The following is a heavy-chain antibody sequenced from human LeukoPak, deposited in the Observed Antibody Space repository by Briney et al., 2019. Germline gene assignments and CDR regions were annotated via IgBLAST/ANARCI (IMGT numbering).Heavy chain of an antibody. Sequence: GGSLRLSCAASVFPLRSHDMLWVPQATEKGLEWISAIWVFGDTFFPGPVKGRFPISRKNAKHSSFFPMNSLRVGDTAVYFCARVLGNYGSGSELDDVFDIWGQGTMVTVSS. V-gene: IGHV3-13*04. CDR3: ARVLGNYGSGSELDDVFDI. CDR2: IWVFGDT. J-gene: IGHJ3*02. D-gene: IGHD3-10*01. CDR1: VFPLRSHD.